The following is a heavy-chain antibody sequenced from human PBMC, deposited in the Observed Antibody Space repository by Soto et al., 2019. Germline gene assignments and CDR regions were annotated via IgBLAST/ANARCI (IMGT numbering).Heavy chain of an antibody. CDR1: GFTFSSYW. J-gene: IGHJ4*02. Sequence: PGGSLRLSCAASGFTFSSYWMPWVRQAPGKGLAWVSRINSDGSSTSYADSVKGRFTISRDNAKNTLYLQMNSLRAEDTAVYYCARDFTIRRFLEWLPTPSFDYWGQGTLVTVSS. CDR3: ARDFTIRRFLEWLPTPSFDY. D-gene: IGHD3-3*01. CDR2: INSDGSST. V-gene: IGHV3-74*01.